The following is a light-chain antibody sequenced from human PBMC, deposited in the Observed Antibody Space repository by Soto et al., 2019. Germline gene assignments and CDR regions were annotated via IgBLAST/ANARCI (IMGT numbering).Light chain of an antibody. CDR3: QQYNNWPAIT. Sequence: EIVMTQSPATLSVSPGERATLSCSASHSVSSNLACYQQKPGQAPRLLIYGASTRATGIPARFSGSGSGTEFTLTISSLQSEDFAVYHCQQYNNWPAITFGQGTRLE. J-gene: IGKJ5*01. CDR1: HSVSSN. V-gene: IGKV3D-15*01. CDR2: GAS.